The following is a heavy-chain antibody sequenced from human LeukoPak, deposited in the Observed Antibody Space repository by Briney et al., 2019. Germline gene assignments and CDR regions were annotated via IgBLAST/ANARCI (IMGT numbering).Heavy chain of an antibody. V-gene: IGHV4-39*01. CDR1: GGSISSIGYY. J-gene: IGHJ4*02. Sequence: SETLSLTCTVSGGSISSIGYYWGWIRQPPGKGLEWIGSIYYTGSSYYNPSLKSRVTISVDTSKNQFSLKLSSVTAADTAVYYCARPRGYSYGHVDYWGQGTLVTVSS. CDR2: IYYTGSS. CDR3: ARPRGYSYGHVDY. D-gene: IGHD5-18*01.